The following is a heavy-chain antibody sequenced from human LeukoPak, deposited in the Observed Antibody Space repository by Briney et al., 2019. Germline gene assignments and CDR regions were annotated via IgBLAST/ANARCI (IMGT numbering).Heavy chain of an antibody. V-gene: IGHV4-61*02. CDR1: GGSISSGSYY. CDR3: ARRIPLYSSGWGVLLWDY. D-gene: IGHD6-19*01. CDR2: IYRSGST. J-gene: IGHJ4*02. Sequence: PSQTLSLTCTVSGGSISSGSYYWNWIRQPAGKGLEWIGRIYRSGSTNYNPSLKSRVTISVDTSKNQFSLKLSSVTAADTAVYYCARRIPLYSSGWGVLLWDYWGQGTLVTVSS.